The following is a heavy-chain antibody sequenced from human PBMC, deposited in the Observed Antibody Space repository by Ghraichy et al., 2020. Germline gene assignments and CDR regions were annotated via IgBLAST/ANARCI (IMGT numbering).Heavy chain of an antibody. CDR2: VYYTGNT. Sequence: SETLSLTCTVSGGSISGYYWSWIRQPPGKGLEWIGYVYYTGNTNYNPSLKSRVTISVHTSKNQFSLKLSSVTAADTAVYFCARALTNWFDPWGQGALVTVSS. CDR3: ARALTNWFDP. CDR1: GGSISGYY. D-gene: IGHD4/OR15-4a*01. J-gene: IGHJ5*02. V-gene: IGHV4-59*01.